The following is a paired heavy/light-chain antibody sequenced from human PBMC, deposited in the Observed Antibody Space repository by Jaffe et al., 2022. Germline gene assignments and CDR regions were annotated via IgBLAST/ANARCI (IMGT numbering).Heavy chain of an antibody. D-gene: IGHD6-13*01. CDR3: AADGIGYSSSWTT. Sequence: QMQLVQSGPEVKKPGTSVKVSCKASGFTFTSSAMQWVRQARGQRLEWIGWIVVGSGNTNYAQKFQERVTITRDMSTSTAYMELSSLRSEDTAVYYCAADGIGYSSSWTTWGQGTLVTVSS. CDR1: GFTFTSSA. J-gene: IGHJ5*02. V-gene: IGHV1-58*02. CDR2: IVVGSGNT.
Light chain of an antibody. V-gene: IGLV6-57*02. CDR3: QSYDSSNHWV. CDR2: EDN. Sequence: NFMLTQPHSVSESPGKTVTISCTGSSGSIASNYVQWYQQRPGSAPTTVIYEDNQRPSGVPDRFSGSIDSSSNSASLTISGLKTEDEADYYCQSYDSSNHWVFGGGTKLTVL. J-gene: IGLJ3*02. CDR1: SGSIASNY.